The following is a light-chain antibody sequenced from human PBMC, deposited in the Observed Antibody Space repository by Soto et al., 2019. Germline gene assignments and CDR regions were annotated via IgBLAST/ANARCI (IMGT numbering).Light chain of an antibody. V-gene: IGKV3-20*01. J-gene: IGKJ1*01. CDR2: GAS. CDR3: QQHDDSFTWT. Sequence: EIVLTQSPGTLSLSPGEKAILSCRASQSIAPNYLAWYPQKPGQAPRLLIYGASSRATGIPDRFSGSGSGTDFTLTISRLEPEDFALYFCQQHDDSFTWTFGQGTKVEIK. CDR1: QSIAPNY.